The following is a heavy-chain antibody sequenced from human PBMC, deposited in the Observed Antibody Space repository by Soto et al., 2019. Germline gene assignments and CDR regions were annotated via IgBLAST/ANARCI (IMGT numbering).Heavy chain of an antibody. CDR2: TTYDGSNK. Sequence: GGSLRLSCQASGFNFDNYGMHWVRQAPGKGLEWVAVTTYDGSNKYYADSVKGRFTISRDNSKNTLSLHLNTLKPEDTAVYHCAKDRVGGTFYTPLGFWGQGTLVTVSS. D-gene: IGHD1-7*01. V-gene: IGHV3-30*18. CDR3: AKDRVGGTFYTPLGF. CDR1: GFNFDNYG. J-gene: IGHJ4*02.